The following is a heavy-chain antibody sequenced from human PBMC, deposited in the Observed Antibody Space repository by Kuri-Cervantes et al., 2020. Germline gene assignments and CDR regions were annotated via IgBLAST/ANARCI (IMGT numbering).Heavy chain of an antibody. J-gene: IGHJ2*01. CDR3: AKAGSRITIFGVVPRPNWYFDL. CDR1: GFTFDDYG. V-gene: IGHV3-20*04. CDR2: ITWNGGST. D-gene: IGHD3-3*01. Sequence: GESLKISCAASGFTFDDYGMSWVRQAPGKGLEWVSGITWNGGSTGYADSVKGRFTISRDNAKNTLYLQMNSLRAEDTAVYYCAKAGSRITIFGVVPRPNWYFDLWGRGTLVTVSS.